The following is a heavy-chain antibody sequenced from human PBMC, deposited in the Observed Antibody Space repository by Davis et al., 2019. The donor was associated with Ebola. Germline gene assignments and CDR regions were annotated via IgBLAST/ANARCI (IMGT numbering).Heavy chain of an antibody. J-gene: IGHJ6*02. Sequence: GGSLRLSCAASEFTVSSKHMNWVRQAPGKGLEWVSVIYSGGSTNYADSVKGRFIISRDNSKNTVYLQVNSLRAEDTAVYYCARQYVSGWFLYYGMDVWGPGTTVTVSS. CDR3: ARQYVSGWFLYYGMDV. CDR1: EFTVSSKH. D-gene: IGHD6-19*01. CDR2: IYSGGST. V-gene: IGHV3-66*04.